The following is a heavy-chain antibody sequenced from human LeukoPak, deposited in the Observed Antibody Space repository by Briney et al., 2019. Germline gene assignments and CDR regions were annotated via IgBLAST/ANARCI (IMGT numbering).Heavy chain of an antibody. CDR3: ARVRDLLGCFDP. Sequence: SETLSLTCTVSGNAITSGYYWGWIRQPPGKGLEWIGTIYHSGTTYYNRSLKSRVTISVDTSKNQFSLKLSSVTAADTAIYYCARVRDLLGCFDPWGQGTLVTVSS. CDR2: IYHSGTT. D-gene: IGHD1-26*01. J-gene: IGHJ5*02. V-gene: IGHV4-38-2*02. CDR1: GNAITSGYY.